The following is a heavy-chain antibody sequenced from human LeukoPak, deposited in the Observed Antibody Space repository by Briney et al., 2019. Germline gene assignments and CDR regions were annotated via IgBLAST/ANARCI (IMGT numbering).Heavy chain of an antibody. CDR3: ASNSIYCIGGSSYEY. CDR1: GGTFSSYA. CDR2: IIPIFGTA. D-gene: IGHD2-15*01. J-gene: IGHJ4*02. V-gene: IGHV1-69*05. Sequence: SVKVSCKASGGTFSSYAVSWVRQAPGQGLEWMGGIIPIFGTANYAQKFQGRVTITTDESTSTAYMELSSLRSEDTAVYYCASNSIYCIGGSSYEYWGQGTLVTVSS.